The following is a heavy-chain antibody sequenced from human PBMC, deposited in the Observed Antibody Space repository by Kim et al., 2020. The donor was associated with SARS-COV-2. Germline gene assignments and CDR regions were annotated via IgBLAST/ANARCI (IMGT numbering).Heavy chain of an antibody. Sequence: ASVKVSCKASGYTFTSYYMHWVRQAPGQGLEWMGIINPSGGSTSYAQKFQGRVTMTRDTSTSTVYMELSSLRSEDTAVYYCARDIVLVVAATLEGAYYYYYGMDFWGQGTTVTVSS. CDR2: INPSGGST. CDR3: ARDIVLVVAATLEGAYYYYYGMDF. V-gene: IGHV1-46*01. D-gene: IGHD2-15*01. J-gene: IGHJ6*02. CDR1: GYTFTSYY.